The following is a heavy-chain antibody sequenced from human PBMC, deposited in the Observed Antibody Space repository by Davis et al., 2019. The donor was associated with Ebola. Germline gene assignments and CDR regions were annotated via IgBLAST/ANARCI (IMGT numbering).Heavy chain of an antibody. D-gene: IGHD6-13*01. CDR3: ARGGYSSPRYYYMDV. Sequence: PGGSLRLSCAASGFTFSSYAMHWVRQAPGKGLEWVAVISYDGSNKYYADSVKGRFTISRDNSKNTLYLQMNSLRAEDTAVYYCARGGYSSPRYYYMDVWGKGTTVTVSS. J-gene: IGHJ6*03. V-gene: IGHV3-30-3*01. CDR2: ISYDGSNK. CDR1: GFTFSSYA.